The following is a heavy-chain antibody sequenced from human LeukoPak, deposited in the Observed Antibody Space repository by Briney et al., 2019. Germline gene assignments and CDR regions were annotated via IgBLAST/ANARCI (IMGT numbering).Heavy chain of an antibody. V-gene: IGHV3-23*01. J-gene: IGHJ1*01. Sequence: GGSLRLSCAASGFSFSNYGMNWVRQAPGKGLEWVSGISRSGDTTYYAASVKGRFTISRDNSENTLFLQMDSLRADDTAVYFCARNRPAGYDYGYCFELQHWGQGTLVSVPS. CDR2: ISRSGDTT. D-gene: IGHD4-17*01. CDR1: GFSFSNYG. CDR3: ARNRPAGYDYGYCFELQH.